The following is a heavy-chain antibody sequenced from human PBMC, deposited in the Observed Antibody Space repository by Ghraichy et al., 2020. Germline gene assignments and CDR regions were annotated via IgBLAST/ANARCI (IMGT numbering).Heavy chain of an antibody. CDR2: IYYSGST. Sequence: SETLSLTCTVSGGSISSYYWSWIRQPPGKGLEWIGYIYYSGSTNYNPSLKSRVTISVDTSKNQFSLKLSSVTAADTAVYYCARAAGTFPNYYYYYMDVWGKGTTVTVSS. CDR3: ARAAGTFPNYYYYYMDV. V-gene: IGHV4-59*01. J-gene: IGHJ6*03. CDR1: GGSISSYY. D-gene: IGHD6-13*01.